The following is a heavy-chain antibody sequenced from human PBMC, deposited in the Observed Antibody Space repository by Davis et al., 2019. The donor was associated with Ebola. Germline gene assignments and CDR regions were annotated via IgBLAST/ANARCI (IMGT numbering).Heavy chain of an antibody. Sequence: GESLKISCAASGFTVSSYSMNWVRQAPGKGLEWVSSISSSSSYIYYADSVKGRFTTSRDNAKNSLYLQMNSLRAEDTAVYYCARASDCSSTSCYWSRYYYYYMDVWGKGTTVTVSS. D-gene: IGHD2-2*01. CDR3: ARASDCSSTSCYWSRYYYYYMDV. CDR1: GFTVSSYS. V-gene: IGHV3-21*01. CDR2: ISSSSSYI. J-gene: IGHJ6*03.